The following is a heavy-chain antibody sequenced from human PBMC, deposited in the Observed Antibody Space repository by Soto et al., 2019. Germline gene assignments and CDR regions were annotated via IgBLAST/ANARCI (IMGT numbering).Heavy chain of an antibody. CDR1: GFTFSSYA. CDR3: ARVACSTSCFYYYYYGMDV. J-gene: IGHJ6*02. D-gene: IGHD2-2*01. V-gene: IGHV3-30-3*01. CDR2: ISYDGSNK. Sequence: GGSLRLSCAASGFTFSSYAMHWVRQAPGKGLEWVAVISYDGSNKYYADSVKGRFTISRDNSKNTLYLQMNSLRAEDTAVYYCARVACSTSCFYYYYYGMDVWGQGTTVTVSS.